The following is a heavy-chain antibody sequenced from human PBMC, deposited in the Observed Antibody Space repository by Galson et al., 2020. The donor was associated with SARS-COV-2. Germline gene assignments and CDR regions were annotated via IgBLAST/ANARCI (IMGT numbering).Heavy chain of an antibody. CDR1: GFTFSSYG. J-gene: IGHJ4*02. Sequence: GGSLRLSCAASGFTFSSYGMHWVRQAPGKGLEWVAVIWYDGSNKYYADSVKGRFTISRDNSKNTLYLQMNSLRAEDTAVDYCATTYYYGSGFDYWGQGTLVTVSS. V-gene: IGHV3-33*01. CDR3: ATTYYYGSGFDY. D-gene: IGHD3-10*01. CDR2: IWYDGSNK.